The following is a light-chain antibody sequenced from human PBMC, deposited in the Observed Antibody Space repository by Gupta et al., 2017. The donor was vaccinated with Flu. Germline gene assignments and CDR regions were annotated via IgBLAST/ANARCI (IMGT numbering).Light chain of an antibody. Sequence: QSALTQPPSASGSPGQSVTISCTGTSSDVGGFNYVSWYQQHPGKAPKLMIYEVSKRPSGVPDRFSGSKSGNTASLTVSGRQADDEADFYCASYAGSNSWVFGGGTKLTVL. CDR3: ASYAGSNSWV. CDR1: SSDVGGFNY. CDR2: EVS. V-gene: IGLV2-8*01. J-gene: IGLJ2*01.